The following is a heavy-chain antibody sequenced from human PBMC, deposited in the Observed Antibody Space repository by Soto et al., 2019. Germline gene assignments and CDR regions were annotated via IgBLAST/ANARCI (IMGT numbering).Heavy chain of an antibody. V-gene: IGHV4-34*01. CDR1: GGSFSGYY. CDR2: INHSGST. CDR3: ARTYSSSYSRYPVYYGMDV. D-gene: IGHD3-22*01. Sequence: SETLSLTCGVYGGSFSGYYWSWIRQPPGKGLEWIGEINHSGSTNYSPSLKRRVSISVDTSKNQFSLRLTSVTAADTAVYYCARTYSSSYSRYPVYYGMDVWGQGTTVTVSS. J-gene: IGHJ6*02.